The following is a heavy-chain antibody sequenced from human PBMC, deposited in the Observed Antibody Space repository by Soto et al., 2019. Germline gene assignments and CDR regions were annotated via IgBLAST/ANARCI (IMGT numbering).Heavy chain of an antibody. V-gene: IGHV3-43*01. CDR2: ISWDGGST. J-gene: IGHJ4*02. Sequence: GGSLRLSCAASGFTFDDYTMHWVRQAPGKGLEWVSLISWDGGSTYYADSVKGRFTISRDNSKNSLYLQMNSLRTEDTALYYCAKEYSSSRGSNSFDYWGQGTMVTVSS. D-gene: IGHD6-6*01. CDR3: AKEYSSSRGSNSFDY. CDR1: GFTFDDYT.